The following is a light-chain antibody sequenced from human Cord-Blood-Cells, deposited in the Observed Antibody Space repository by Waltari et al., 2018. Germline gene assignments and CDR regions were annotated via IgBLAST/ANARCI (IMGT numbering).Light chain of an antibody. CDR2: EGS. Sequence: QSALTQPASVSGSPGQSITISCTGTISNVGSYNLVSWYQQHPGKAPILMIYEGSKRPSGVSNRFSGSKSGNTASLTISGLQAEDEADYYCCSYAGSSTWVFGGGTKLTVL. V-gene: IGLV2-23*01. CDR1: ISNVGSYNL. CDR3: CSYAGSSTWV. J-gene: IGLJ3*02.